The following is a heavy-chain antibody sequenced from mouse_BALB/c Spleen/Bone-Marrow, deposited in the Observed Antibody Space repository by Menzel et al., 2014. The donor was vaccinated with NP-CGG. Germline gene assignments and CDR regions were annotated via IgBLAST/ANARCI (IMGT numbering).Heavy chain of an antibody. Sequence: QVQLQQSGAELMKPGVSVKISCKATGYTFSSYWIEWLNQRPGHGLEWIGEILPESGRADYNEKFKGKATFTADTSSNTAYMQLSSLTSEDSAVYYCASNYGGNYAYWGQGTALTVSS. CDR3: ASNYGGNYAY. V-gene: IGHV1-9*01. CDR1: GYTFSSYW. J-gene: IGHJ2*01. D-gene: IGHD1-1*02. CDR2: ILPESGRA.